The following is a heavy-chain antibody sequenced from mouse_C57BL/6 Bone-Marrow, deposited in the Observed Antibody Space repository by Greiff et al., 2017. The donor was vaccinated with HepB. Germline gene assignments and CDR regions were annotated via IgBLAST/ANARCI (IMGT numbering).Heavy chain of an antibody. J-gene: IGHJ2*01. CDR2: IYPGDGDT. V-gene: IGHV1-82*01. D-gene: IGHD2-12*01. CDR1: GYAFSSSW. Sequence: LKESGPELVKPGASVKISCKASGYAFSSSWMNWVKQRPGKGLEWIGRIYPGDGDTNYNGKFKGKATLTADKSSSTAYMQLSSLTSEDSAVYFCARNDVYYFDYWGQGTTLTVSS. CDR3: ARNDVYYFDY.